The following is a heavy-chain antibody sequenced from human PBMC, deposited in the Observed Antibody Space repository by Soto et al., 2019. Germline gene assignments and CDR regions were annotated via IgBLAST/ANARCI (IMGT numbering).Heavy chain of an antibody. Sequence: PSETLSLTCTVSGGSISSGGYYWSWIRQHPGKGLEWIGYIYYSGSTYYNPSLKSRVTISVDTSKNQISLKLSSVTAADTAVYYCARDTVVVPAAHHDYYYYYMDVWGKGTTVTVSS. CDR2: IYYSGST. CDR3: ARDTVVVPAAHHDYYYYYMDV. J-gene: IGHJ6*03. CDR1: GGSISSGGYY. D-gene: IGHD2-2*01. V-gene: IGHV4-31*03.